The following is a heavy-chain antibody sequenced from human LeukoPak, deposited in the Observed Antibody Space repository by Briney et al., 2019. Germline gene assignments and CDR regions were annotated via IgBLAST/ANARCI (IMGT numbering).Heavy chain of an antibody. V-gene: IGHV1-8*02. CDR1: GYTFTSYG. D-gene: IGHD1-26*01. CDR2: MNPNSGNT. Sequence: VASVKVSCKASGYTFTSYGISWVRQATGQGLEWMGWMNPNSGNTGYAQKFQGRVTMTRNTSISTAYMELSSLRSEDTAVYYCAVMYSGSYGPSSNFDYWGQGTLVTVSS. J-gene: IGHJ4*02. CDR3: AVMYSGSYGPSSNFDY.